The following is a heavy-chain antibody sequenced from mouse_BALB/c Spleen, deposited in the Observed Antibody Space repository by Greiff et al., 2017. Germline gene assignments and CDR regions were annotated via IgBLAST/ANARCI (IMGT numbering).Heavy chain of an antibody. D-gene: IGHD1-1*01. CDR1: GYTFTSYW. Sequence: VKLVESGAELARPGASVKLSCKASGYTFTSYWMQWVKQRPGQGLEWIGAIYPGDGDTRYTQKFKGKATLTADKSSSTAYMQLSSLASEDSAVYYCARGYYGSSPFAYWGQGTLVTVSA. CDR3: ARGYYGSSPFAY. J-gene: IGHJ3*01. CDR2: IYPGDGDT. V-gene: IGHV1-87*01.